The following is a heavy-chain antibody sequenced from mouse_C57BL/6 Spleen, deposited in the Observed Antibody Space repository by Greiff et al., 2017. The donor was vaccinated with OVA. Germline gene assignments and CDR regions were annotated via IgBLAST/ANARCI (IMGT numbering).Heavy chain of an antibody. J-gene: IGHJ3*01. CDR1: GYAFSSSW. CDR2: IYPGDGDT. V-gene: IGHV1-82*01. Sequence: QVQLQQSGPELVKPGASVKISCKASGYAFSSSWMNWVKQRPGKGLEWIGRIYPGDGDTNYNGKFKGKATLTADKSSSTAYMQLSSLTSEDSAVYFCARGDLYYGYDECAYWGQGTLVTVSA. D-gene: IGHD2-2*01. CDR3: ARGDLYYGYDECAY.